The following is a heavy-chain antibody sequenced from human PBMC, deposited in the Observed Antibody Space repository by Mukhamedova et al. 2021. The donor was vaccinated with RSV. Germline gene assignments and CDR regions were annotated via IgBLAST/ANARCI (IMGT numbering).Heavy chain of an antibody. CDR2: IDYSGRT. V-gene: IGHV4-39*07. J-gene: IGHJ4*01. CDR1: GGSISSSTYY. CDR3: ATSGGGSPYYFYY. Sequence: GGSISSSTYYWGWIRQPPGKGLEWIGNIDYSGRTYYSPSLKSRVTISVDTSKNQFSLKLSSVTAADTAVYYCATSGGGSPYYFYY. D-gene: IGHD2-15*01.